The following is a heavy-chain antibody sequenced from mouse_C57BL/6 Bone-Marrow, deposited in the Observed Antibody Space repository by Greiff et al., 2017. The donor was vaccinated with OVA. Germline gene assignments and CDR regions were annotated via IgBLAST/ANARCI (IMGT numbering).Heavy chain of an antibody. CDR3: ARLQLRLRRAWFAY. CDR2: INPSNGGT. D-gene: IGHD3-2*02. J-gene: IGHJ3*01. Sequence: VQLQQPGAELVKPGASVKVSCKASGYTFTSYWMHWVKQRPGQGLEWIGNINPSNGGTNYNEKFKSKATLTVDKSSSTAYMQLSSLTSEDSAVYYCARLQLRLRRAWFAYWGQGTLVTVSA. V-gene: IGHV1-53*01. CDR1: GYTFTSYW.